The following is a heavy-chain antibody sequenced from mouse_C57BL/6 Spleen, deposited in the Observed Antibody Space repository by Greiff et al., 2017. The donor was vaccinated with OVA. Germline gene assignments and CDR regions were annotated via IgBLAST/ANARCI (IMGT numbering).Heavy chain of an antibody. CDR3: ARRDSGAMDY. CDR1: GYTFTSYW. Sequence: VKLQQPGAELVRPGSSVKLSCKASGYTFTSYWMHWVKQRPIQGLEWIGNIDPSDSETHYNQKFKDKATLTVDKSSSTAYMQLSSLTSEDSAVYYCARRDSGAMDYWGQGTSVTVSS. CDR2: IDPSDSET. V-gene: IGHV1-52*01. J-gene: IGHJ4*01.